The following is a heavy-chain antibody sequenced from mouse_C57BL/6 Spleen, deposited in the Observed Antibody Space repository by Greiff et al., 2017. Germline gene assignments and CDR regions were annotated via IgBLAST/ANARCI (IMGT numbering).Heavy chain of an antibody. CDR2: IYPGDGDT. CDR1: GYAFSSYW. D-gene: IGHD4-1*01. V-gene: IGHV1-80*01. J-gene: IGHJ1*03. CDR3: ARWDWDWDFDG. Sequence: VMLVESGAELVKPGASVKISCKASGYAFSSYWMNWVKQRPGKGLEWIGQIYPGDGDTNYNGKFKGKATLTADKSSSTAYMQLSSLTSEDSAVDCCARWDWDWDFDGWGTGTTVTVSS.